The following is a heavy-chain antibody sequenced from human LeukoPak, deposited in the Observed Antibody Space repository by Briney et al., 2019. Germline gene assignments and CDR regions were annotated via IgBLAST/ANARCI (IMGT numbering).Heavy chain of an antibody. CDR1: GYSISSGYY. CDR3: ARLVRGGRTGNFDY. Sequence: SSETLSLTCAVSGYSISSGYYWGWIRQPPGQGLGWIGSIYHSGSTYYNPSLKSRVTISVDTSKNQFSLKLSSVTAADTAVYYCARLVRGGRTGNFDYWGQGTLVTVSS. CDR2: IYHSGST. V-gene: IGHV4-38-2*01. J-gene: IGHJ4*02. D-gene: IGHD3-10*01.